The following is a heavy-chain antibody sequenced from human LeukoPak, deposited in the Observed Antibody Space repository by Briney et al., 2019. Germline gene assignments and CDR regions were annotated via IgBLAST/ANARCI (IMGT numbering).Heavy chain of an antibody. CDR1: GGSISSGSYY. Sequence: SETLSLTCTVSGGSISSGSYYWSWIRQPAGKGLEWIGRIYTSGSTNYNPSLKSRVTISVDTSKNQFSLKLSSVTAADTAVYYCARGGFSTYYDSLNWFDPWGQGTLVTVSS. D-gene: IGHD3-3*01. CDR3: ARGGFSTYYDSLNWFDP. J-gene: IGHJ5*02. V-gene: IGHV4-61*02. CDR2: IYTSGST.